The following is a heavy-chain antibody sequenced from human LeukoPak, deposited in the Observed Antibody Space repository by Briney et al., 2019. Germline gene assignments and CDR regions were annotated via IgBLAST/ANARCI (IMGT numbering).Heavy chain of an antibody. CDR1: AFTFSSYG. CDR2: ISYDGSNK. J-gene: IGHJ6*02. CDR3: AKDRRDCGSGSYYNDYYYGMDV. D-gene: IGHD3-10*01. V-gene: IGHV3-30*18. Sequence: PGGSLRLSCAASAFTFSSYGIHWVRQAPGKGLEWVTVISYDGSNKYYADSVKGRFTISRDNSKNTLYLQMNSLRAEDTAVYYCAKDRRDCGSGSYYNDYYYGMDVWGHGTTVTVSS.